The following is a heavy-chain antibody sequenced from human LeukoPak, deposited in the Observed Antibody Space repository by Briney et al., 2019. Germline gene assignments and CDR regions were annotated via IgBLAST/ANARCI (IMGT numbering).Heavy chain of an antibody. CDR2: IFYSGST. V-gene: IGHV4-59*08. Sequence: SETLSLTCTVSGGSISSYYWSWIRQPPGKGLEWIGYIFYSGSTNYNPSLQSRVTISVDTSKNQFSLRLSSVTAADTAVYYCARLERGSSGWSKIEYWGQGTLVTVSS. J-gene: IGHJ4*02. CDR3: ARLERGSSGWSKIEY. D-gene: IGHD6-19*01. CDR1: GGSISSYY.